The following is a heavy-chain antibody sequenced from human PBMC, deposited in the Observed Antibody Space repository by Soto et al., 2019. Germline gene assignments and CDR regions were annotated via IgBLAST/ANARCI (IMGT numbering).Heavy chain of an antibody. CDR1: GFTCSGSA. V-gene: IGHV3-73*02. CDR2: IRDKANSYAT. Sequence: EVKLVESGGGLVQPGGSLKLSCAASGFTCSGSAMHWVRQASGKGLEWVGRIRDKANSYATAYTASVKGRFTISRDDSKNTAYLQMNSLKTEDTAVYYCTRLYCGGDCDFDSWGQGTLVTVSS. D-gene: IGHD2-21*02. J-gene: IGHJ4*02. CDR3: TRLYCGGDCDFDS.